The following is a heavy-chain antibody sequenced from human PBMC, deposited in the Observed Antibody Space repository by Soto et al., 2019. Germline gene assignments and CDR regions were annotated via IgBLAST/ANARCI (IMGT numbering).Heavy chain of an antibody. CDR1: GFNFSDYD. CDR2: VSSSGTTM. V-gene: IGHV3-11*01. Sequence: QVQLAESGGGLVEPGGYLRISCAASGFNFSDYDMSWIRQSPGPGLEWVSFVSSSGTTMYFAASVKGRFTISRDNAKNSLYPQMNSLTAEHTAVYYDARMGPRAARPSYWGQGTLVTVSS. J-gene: IGHJ4*02. D-gene: IGHD6-6*01. CDR3: ARMGPRAARPSY.